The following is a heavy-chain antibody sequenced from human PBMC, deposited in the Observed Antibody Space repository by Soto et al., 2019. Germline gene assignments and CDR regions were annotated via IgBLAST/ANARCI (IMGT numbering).Heavy chain of an antibody. D-gene: IGHD2-15*01. Sequence: EVQLLESGGGLVQPGGSLRLSCAASGFTFSSYAMSWVRQAPGKGLEWVSTISGSGDSTYYADSVRGRFTISRDNSKTTLYLQMNSLRAEDTAVYYCAKETLGYCSSGSCRIDYWGQGTLVTVSS. V-gene: IGHV3-23*01. CDR2: ISGSGDST. J-gene: IGHJ4*02. CDR3: AKETLGYCSSGSCRIDY. CDR1: GFTFSSYA.